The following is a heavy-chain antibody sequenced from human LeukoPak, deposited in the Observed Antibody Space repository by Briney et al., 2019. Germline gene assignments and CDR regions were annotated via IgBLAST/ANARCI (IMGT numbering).Heavy chain of an antibody. J-gene: IGHJ4*02. V-gene: IGHV1-69*06. CDR2: IIPIFGTA. D-gene: IGHD5-24*01. CDR1: GSTFSSYA. Sequence: SVKVSCKASGSTFSSYAISWVRQAPGQGLEWMGGIIPIFGTANYAQKFQGRVTITADKSTSTAYMELSSLRAEDTAVYYCAKDMGKMATITDYWGQGTLVSVSS. CDR3: AKDMGKMATITDY.